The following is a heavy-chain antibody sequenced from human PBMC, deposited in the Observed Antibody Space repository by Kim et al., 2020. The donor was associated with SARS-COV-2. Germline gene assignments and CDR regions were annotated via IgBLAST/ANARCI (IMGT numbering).Heavy chain of an antibody. D-gene: IGHD5-12*01. Sequence: SETLCLTCAVYGGSFSGYYWSWIRQPPGKGLEWIGEINHSGSTNYNPSLKSRVTISVDTSKNQFSLKLSSVTAADTAVYYCARSSLFLRWLQLRDYYYYGMDVWGQGTTVTVSS. V-gene: IGHV4-34*01. J-gene: IGHJ6*02. CDR1: GGSFSGYY. CDR2: INHSGST. CDR3: ARSSLFLRWLQLRDYYYYGMDV.